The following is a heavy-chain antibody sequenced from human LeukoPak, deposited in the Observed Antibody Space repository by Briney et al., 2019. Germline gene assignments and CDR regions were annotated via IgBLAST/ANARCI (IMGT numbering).Heavy chain of an antibody. Sequence: GGSLRLSCAASGFTFSSYSMNWVRQAPGKGLEWVSSISSSSYIYYADSVKGRFTISRDNAKNSLYLQMNSLRAGDTAVYYCARPSAAGPYFDYWGQGTLVAVSS. V-gene: IGHV3-21*01. CDR2: ISSSSYI. D-gene: IGHD6-13*01. CDR1: GFTFSSYS. J-gene: IGHJ4*02. CDR3: ARPSAAGPYFDY.